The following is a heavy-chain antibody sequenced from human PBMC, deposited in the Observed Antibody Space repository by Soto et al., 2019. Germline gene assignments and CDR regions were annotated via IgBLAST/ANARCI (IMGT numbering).Heavy chain of an antibody. V-gene: IGHV4-4*07. CDR1: GNSMSTYY. D-gene: IGHD7-27*01. J-gene: IGHJ3*02. Sequence: ETLSLTCTVSGNSMSTYYWNWIRQSAEKGLEWIGRISATGTTTYIPSLKSRITLSVDTSKNEFSLNLKFVTAADTAVYFCARDQSGAFDIWGQGTMVTVSS. CDR3: ARDQSGAFDI. CDR2: ISATGTT.